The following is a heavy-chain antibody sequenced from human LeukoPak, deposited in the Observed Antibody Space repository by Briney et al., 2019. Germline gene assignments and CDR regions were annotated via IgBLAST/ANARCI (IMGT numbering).Heavy chain of an antibody. D-gene: IGHD1-20*01. V-gene: IGHV4-39*07. CDR1: GGSISSSSYY. CDR3: ASPWGGNWNDGDY. CDR2: IYYSGST. Sequence: SETLSLTCTVSGGSISSSSYYWGWIRQPPGKGLEWIGSIYYSGSTNYNPSLKSRVTISVDKSKNQFSLKLNSVTAADTAVYYCASPWGGNWNDGDYWGQGTLVTVSS. J-gene: IGHJ4*02.